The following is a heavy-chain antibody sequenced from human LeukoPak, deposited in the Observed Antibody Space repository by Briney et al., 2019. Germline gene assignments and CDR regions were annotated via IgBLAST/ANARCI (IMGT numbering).Heavy chain of an antibody. V-gene: IGHV4-59*01. Sequence: SETLSLTCTVSGGSISSYYWSWIRQPPGKGLEWIGCIYYSGSTNYNPSLKSRVTISVDTSKNQFSLKLSSVTAADTAVYYCARDLGLSGAIEGGFDYWGQGTLVTVSS. J-gene: IGHJ4*02. CDR3: ARDLGLSGAIEGGFDY. CDR2: IYYSGST. D-gene: IGHD1-26*01. CDR1: GGSISSYY.